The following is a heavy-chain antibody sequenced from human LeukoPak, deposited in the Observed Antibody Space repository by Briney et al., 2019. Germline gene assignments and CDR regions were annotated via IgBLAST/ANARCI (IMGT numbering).Heavy chain of an antibody. Sequence: GGSLRLSCGASGFTFSSYAMSWVRQAPGKGLEWVSYISTSSSTIYYADSVKGRFTITRDNAKNSLYLQMNSLRAEDTAVYYCVRRSGYDNYYYYYYMDVWGKGTTVTVSS. CDR3: VRRSGYDNYYYYYYMDV. CDR1: GFTFSSYA. D-gene: IGHD5-12*01. CDR2: ISTSSSTI. V-gene: IGHV3-48*01. J-gene: IGHJ6*03.